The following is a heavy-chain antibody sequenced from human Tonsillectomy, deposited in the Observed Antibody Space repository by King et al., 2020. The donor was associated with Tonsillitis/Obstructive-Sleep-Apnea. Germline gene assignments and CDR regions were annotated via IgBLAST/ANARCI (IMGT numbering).Heavy chain of an antibody. CDR1: GFTFSDYY. D-gene: IGHD2-2*01. Sequence: VQLVESGGGLVKPGGSLRLSCAASGFTFSDYYMSWIRQAPGKGLEWVSYISSSSSYTNYADSVKGRFTISRDNAKNSLYLQMNSLTAEDTAVYYCAREEGRSCSSASCYMDVWGKGTTVTVSS. CDR2: ISSSSSYT. V-gene: IGHV3-11*05. J-gene: IGHJ6*03. CDR3: AREEGRSCSSASCYMDV.